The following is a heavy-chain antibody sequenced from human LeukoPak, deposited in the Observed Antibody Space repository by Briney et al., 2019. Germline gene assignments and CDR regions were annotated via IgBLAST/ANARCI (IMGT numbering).Heavy chain of an antibody. CDR1: GGSISSYY. Sequence: SETLSLTCTVSGGSISSYYWSWIRQPPGKGLEWIGYIYYSGSTNYNPSLKSRVTISVDTSKNQFSLKLSSVTAADTAVYYCAGDRNWELAFDYWGQGTLVTVSS. D-gene: IGHD1-26*01. V-gene: IGHV4-59*12. CDR3: AGDRNWELAFDY. J-gene: IGHJ4*02. CDR2: IYYSGST.